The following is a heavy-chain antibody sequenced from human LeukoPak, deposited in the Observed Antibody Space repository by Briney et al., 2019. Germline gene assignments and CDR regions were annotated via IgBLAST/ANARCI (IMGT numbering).Heavy chain of an antibody. J-gene: IGHJ4*02. V-gene: IGHV4-38-2*01. D-gene: IGHD3-3*01. CDR2: IYHSGSP. CDR1: GYSLSSGYY. Sequence: SETLSLTCAASGYSLSSGYYWGWTRQPPGKGLEWIGIIYHSGSPYYNPSLKSRVTISVATSKNQFSLKLSSVTAADTAVYYCARRAPGDFWSGYYPLYFDYWGQGTLVTVSS. CDR3: ARRAPGDFWSGYYPLYFDY.